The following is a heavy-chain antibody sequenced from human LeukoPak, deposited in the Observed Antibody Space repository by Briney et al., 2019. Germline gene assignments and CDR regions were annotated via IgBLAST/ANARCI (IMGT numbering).Heavy chain of an antibody. D-gene: IGHD1-20*01. CDR3: ARDLLVSMTGYAFDI. CDR1: GYTFTSYY. Sequence: ASVKVSCKASGYTFTSYYMHWVRQAPGQGLEWMGIINPSGGSTSYAQKFQGRVTITTDESTSTAYMELSSLRSEDTAVYYCARDLLVSMTGYAFDIWGQGTMVAVSS. J-gene: IGHJ3*02. V-gene: IGHV1-46*01. CDR2: INPSGGST.